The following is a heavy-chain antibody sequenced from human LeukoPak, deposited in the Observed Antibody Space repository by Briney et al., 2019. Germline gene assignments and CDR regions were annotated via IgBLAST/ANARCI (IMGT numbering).Heavy chain of an antibody. V-gene: IGHV4-38-2*02. CDR1: GYSISSGYH. D-gene: IGHD2-21*02. J-gene: IGHJ4*02. CDR3: ARANVVTASDY. CDR2: IYHSGST. Sequence: SETLSLTCTVSGYSISSGYHWGWIRPPPGKGLEWIGSIYHSGSTYYNPSLKSRVTISVDTSKNQFSLKLTSVTAADTAVYYCARANVVTASDYWGQGTLVTVAS.